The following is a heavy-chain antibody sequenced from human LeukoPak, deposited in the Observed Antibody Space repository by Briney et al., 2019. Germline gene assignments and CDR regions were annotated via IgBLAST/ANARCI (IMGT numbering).Heavy chain of an antibody. CDR2: IYYSGST. CDR1: GGSLSSYY. J-gene: IGHJ4*02. D-gene: IGHD1-26*01. CDR3: ARRLGIKGGSHPFDY. V-gene: IGHV4-59*08. Sequence: PSETLSLTCTVSGGSLSSYYWSWIRQPPGKGLEWIGYIYYSGSTNYNPSLKSRVTISVDTSKNQFSLKLSSVTAADTAVYYCARRLGIKGGSHPFDYWGQGTLVTVSS.